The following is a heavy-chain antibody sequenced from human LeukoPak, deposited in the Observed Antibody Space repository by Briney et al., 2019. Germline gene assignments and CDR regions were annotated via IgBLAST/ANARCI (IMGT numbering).Heavy chain of an antibody. CDR3: AKATRVRGVPFDY. D-gene: IGHD3-10*02. CDR2: ISGSGGST. J-gene: IGHJ4*02. CDR1: GFTFSSYA. V-gene: IGHV3-23*01. Sequence: GGSLRLSCAASGFTFSSYAMSWVRQAPGKGLEWVSAISGSGGSTYYADSVKGRSAISRDNSKNTLYLQMNSLRAEDTAVYYCAKATRVRGVPFDYWGQGTLVTVSS.